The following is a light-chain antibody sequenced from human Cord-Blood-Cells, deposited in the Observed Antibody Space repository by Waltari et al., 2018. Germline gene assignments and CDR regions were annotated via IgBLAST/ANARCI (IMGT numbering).Light chain of an antibody. CDR3: SSYTSSSTLV. Sequence: QSALTQPASVSGSPGQSITISCTGTSSDVGGYNYVSWYQQHPGKAPERMIYDVSNRPSGVSNRFSGSKSVNTASLTISGLQAEDEADYYCSSYTSSSTLVFGTGTKVTVL. CDR2: DVS. CDR1: SSDVGGYNY. V-gene: IGLV2-14*01. J-gene: IGLJ1*01.